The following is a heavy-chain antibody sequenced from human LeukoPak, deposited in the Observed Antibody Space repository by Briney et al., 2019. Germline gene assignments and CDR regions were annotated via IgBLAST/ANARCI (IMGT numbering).Heavy chain of an antibody. Sequence: GGSLRLSCVASGFTFSNYGMHWVRQAPGKGLEWVAIIWFDGSNIYYADSVKGRFTISRDNSKNTLFLQMNSLRAEDTGVYYCTRDHGDYSFDYWGQGTLVTVSS. D-gene: IGHD4-17*01. CDR3: TRDHGDYSFDY. CDR1: GFTFSNYG. V-gene: IGHV3-33*01. J-gene: IGHJ4*02. CDR2: IWFDGSNI.